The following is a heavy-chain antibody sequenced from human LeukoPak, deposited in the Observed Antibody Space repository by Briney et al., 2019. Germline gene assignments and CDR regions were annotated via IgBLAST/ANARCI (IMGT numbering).Heavy chain of an antibody. V-gene: IGHV1-18*01. J-gene: IGHJ3*02. D-gene: IGHD6-13*01. CDR1: GYTFTSYG. CDR2: ISAYNGNT. Sequence: ASVKVSCKASGYTFTSYGISWVRQAPGQGLEWMGWISAYNGNTNYAQKLQGRVTMTTDTSTSTAYMELRSLRSDDTAVYYCARDREGIAAATTPGAFDIWGQGTMVTVSS. CDR3: ARDREGIAAATTPGAFDI.